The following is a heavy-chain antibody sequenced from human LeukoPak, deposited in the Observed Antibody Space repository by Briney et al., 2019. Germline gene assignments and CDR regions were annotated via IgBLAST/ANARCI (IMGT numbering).Heavy chain of an antibody. CDR3: ARGRVFQH. Sequence: SETLSLTCIVSGGSVSSGSYYWSWIRQPPGKGLEWIAYIYYSGSTNYNPSLTSRVTISVDTSKNQFSLKLSSVTAADTAVYYCARGRVFQHWGQGTLVTVSS. D-gene: IGHD3-10*01. J-gene: IGHJ1*01. CDR1: GGSVSSGSYY. V-gene: IGHV4-61*01. CDR2: IYYSGST.